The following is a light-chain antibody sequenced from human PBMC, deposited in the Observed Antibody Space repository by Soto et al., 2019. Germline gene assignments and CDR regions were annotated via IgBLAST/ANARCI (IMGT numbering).Light chain of an antibody. CDR3: QQSYNAET. CDR2: AAS. V-gene: IGKV1-39*01. J-gene: IGKJ1*01. Sequence: DLQMTQSPSSLSASLGARVTITCRASQSISSYLNWYQQKPGKAPKLLIYAASSLQSGVPSRFSGSGSGTDFTLPISSRQPEDFATYYCQQSYNAETFGQGTKVEIK. CDR1: QSISSY.